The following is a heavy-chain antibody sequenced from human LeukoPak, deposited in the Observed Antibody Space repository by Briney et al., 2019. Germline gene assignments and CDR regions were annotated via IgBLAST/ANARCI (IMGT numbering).Heavy chain of an antibody. Sequence: SETLSLTCTVSGGSISSSSYSWGWIRQPPGKGLEWIGSIYYSGSTYYNPSLKSRVTISVDTSKNQFSLKLSSVTAADTAVYYCARPATEYYYDSSGPFDYWGQGTLVTVSS. CDR1: GGSISSSSYS. D-gene: IGHD3-22*01. CDR2: IYYSGST. CDR3: ARPATEYYYDSSGPFDY. J-gene: IGHJ4*02. V-gene: IGHV4-39*01.